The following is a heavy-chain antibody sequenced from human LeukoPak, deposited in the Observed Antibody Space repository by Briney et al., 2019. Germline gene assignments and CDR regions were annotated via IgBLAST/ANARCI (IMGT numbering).Heavy chain of an antibody. Sequence: SETLSLTCKVSGYSIGRDYYWAWLRQPPGKGLEWIGSIFHTGRTVYNPSYESRLTISMDTSKNEFFLRLNSVTAADTAVYFCARDGGYPTTDEGFDPWGLGTLDTVSS. CDR3: ARDGGYPTTDEGFDP. CDR1: GYSIGRDYY. V-gene: IGHV4-38-2*02. CDR2: IFHTGRT. D-gene: IGHD5-12*01. J-gene: IGHJ5*02.